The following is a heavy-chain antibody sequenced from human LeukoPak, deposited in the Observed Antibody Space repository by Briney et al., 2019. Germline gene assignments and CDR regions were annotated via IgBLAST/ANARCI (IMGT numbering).Heavy chain of an antibody. CDR2: ISSSGSTI. D-gene: IGHD1-26*01. CDR1: VSTFSSYE. V-gene: IGHV3-48*03. Sequence: GGSLRLSCAASVSTFSSYEMNWVRQAPGKGLEWVSYISSSGSTIYYADSVKGRFTISRDNAKNSLYLQMNSLRAEHTAVYYCARDHRWELALFDYWGQGTLVTVSS. CDR3: ARDHRWELALFDY. J-gene: IGHJ4*02.